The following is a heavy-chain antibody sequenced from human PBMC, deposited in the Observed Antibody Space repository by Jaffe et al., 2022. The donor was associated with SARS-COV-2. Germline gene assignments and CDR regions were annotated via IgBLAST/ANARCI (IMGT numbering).Heavy chain of an antibody. CDR3: GRAIGGFYPDYYYSYMDF. D-gene: IGHD3-3*01. J-gene: IGHJ6*03. CDR2: TYFRSRWYS. V-gene: IGHV6-1*01. Sequence: QVQLQQSGPGLVKPSQTLSLTCAVSGDGVSSNSAAWIWIRQSPSRGLEWLGRTYFRSRWYSDYAVSVRSRITIKADTSKNQFSLQLNSVSPEDTAIYYCGRAIGGFYPDYYYSYMDFWGKGTTVTVSS. CDR1: GDGVSSNSAA.